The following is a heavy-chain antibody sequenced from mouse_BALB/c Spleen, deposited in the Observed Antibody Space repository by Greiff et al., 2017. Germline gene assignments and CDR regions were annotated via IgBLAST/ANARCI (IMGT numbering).Heavy chain of an antibody. CDR1: GFTFSDYY. CDR3: ARHYYGSSYYAMDY. V-gene: IGHV5-4*02. CDR2: ISDSGSYT. Sequence: EVKLEESGGGLVKPGGSLKLSCEASGFTFSDYYMYWVRQTPEKRLEWVATISDSGSYTYYPDSVKGRFTISRDNAKNNLYLQMSSLKSEDTAMYYCARHYYGSSYYAMDYWGQGTSVTVSS. D-gene: IGHD1-1*01. J-gene: IGHJ4*01.